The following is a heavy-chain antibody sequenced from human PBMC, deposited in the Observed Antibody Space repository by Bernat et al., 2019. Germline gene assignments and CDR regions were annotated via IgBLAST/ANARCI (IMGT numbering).Heavy chain of an antibody. CDR2: IKRKTDGGTT. CDR3: TTLETTWGC. D-gene: IGHD4-17*01. CDR1: GFTFSNAL. Sequence: EVLLVESGGGLVRPGGSLRLSCAASGFTFSNALMSWVRQAPGKGLEWVGRIKRKTDGGTTDYAAPVKDRFTISRDDSENTLYLQMNSLKTEDTAVYYCTTLETTWGCWGQGTLLTVSS. V-gene: IGHV3-15*01. J-gene: IGHJ4*02.